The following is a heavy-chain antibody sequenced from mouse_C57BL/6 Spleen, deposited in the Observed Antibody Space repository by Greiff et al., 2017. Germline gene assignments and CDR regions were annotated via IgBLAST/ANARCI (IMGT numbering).Heavy chain of an antibody. CDR3: ARGGDWYFDV. CDR2: IYPGSGST. CDR1: GYTFTSYW. J-gene: IGHJ1*03. V-gene: IGHV1-55*01. Sequence: VQLQQPGAELVKPGASVKMSCKASGYTFTSYWITWVKQRPGQGLEWIGDIYPGSGSTNYNEKFKSKATLTVDTSTSTAYMQLSSLTSEDSAVYYCARGGDWYFDVWGTGTTVTVSS.